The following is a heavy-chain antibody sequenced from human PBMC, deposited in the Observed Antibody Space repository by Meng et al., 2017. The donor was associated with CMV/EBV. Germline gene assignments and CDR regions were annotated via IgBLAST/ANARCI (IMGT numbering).Heavy chain of an antibody. J-gene: IGHJ5*02. CDR1: GYTFTSYD. Sequence: ASVKVSCKASGYTFTSYDINWVRQATGQGLEWMGWMNPNSGNTDYAQKFQGRVTITRNTSISTAYMELSSLRSEDTAVYYCARGPISPRYCSSTSCRYWFDPWGQGTLVTVSS. CDR2: MNPNSGNT. V-gene: IGHV1-8*03. CDR3: ARGPISPRYCSSTSCRYWFDP. D-gene: IGHD2-2*01.